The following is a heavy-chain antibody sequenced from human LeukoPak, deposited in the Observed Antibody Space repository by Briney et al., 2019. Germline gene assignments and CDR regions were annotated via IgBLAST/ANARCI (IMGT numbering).Heavy chain of an antibody. CDR2: ISGSAHKI. CDR3: AGRPTGYSSGYIH. J-gene: IGHJ4*02. CDR1: GITFSNYT. V-gene: IGHV3-23*01. D-gene: IGHD5-18*01. Sequence: GGSLRLSRVASGITFSNYTVSWVRQAPEKGLDWVSVISGSAHKIRYADSVKGRFTISRDNSENIVYLQMNNLRVEDTAVYYCAGRPTGYSSGYIHWGQGTLVTVSS.